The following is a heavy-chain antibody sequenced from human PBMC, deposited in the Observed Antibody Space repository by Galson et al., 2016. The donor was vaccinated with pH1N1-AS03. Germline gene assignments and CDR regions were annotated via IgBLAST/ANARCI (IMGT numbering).Heavy chain of an antibody. Sequence: SLRLSCAASGFTFRTFSIYWVRLAPGKGLEYVSGISDNGINTYYADPVKARFTISRDKSKNTVYLQMSSLRTEDTAVYYCIKEGNRLQSRRSDAFDIWGRGTMVTVSS. D-gene: IGHD5-18*01. CDR1: GFTFRTFS. CDR3: IKEGNRLQSRRSDAFDI. V-gene: IGHV3-64D*06. CDR2: ISDNGINT. J-gene: IGHJ3*02.